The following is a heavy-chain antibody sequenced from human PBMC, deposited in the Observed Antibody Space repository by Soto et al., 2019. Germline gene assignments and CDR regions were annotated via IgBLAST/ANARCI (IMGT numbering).Heavy chain of an antibody. CDR1: GDSISNVY. CDR2: VSASART. Sequence: QVQLQESGPGLVKPSETLSLTCTVSGDSISNVYWCWIRQPAGKGLESMGSVSASARTNYNPSLQSRVTMSLDTSKNRCSLRLTAVSAEDTAVYFWASGMGRSLDLWGRGTLVIVSS. CDR3: ASGMGRSLDL. V-gene: IGHV4-4*07. D-gene: IGHD2-8*01. J-gene: IGHJ2*01.